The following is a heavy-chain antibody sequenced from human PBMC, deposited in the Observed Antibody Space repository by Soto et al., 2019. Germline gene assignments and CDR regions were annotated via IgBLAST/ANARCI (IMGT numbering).Heavy chain of an antibody. Sequence: SETLSLTCAVSGGSISSGGYSWSWIRQPPGKGLEWIGYIYHSGSTYYNPSLKSRVTISVDRSKNQFSLKLSSVTAADTAVYYCARVPIAAAGVYYYYGMDVWGQGTTVTVSS. V-gene: IGHV4-30-2*01. D-gene: IGHD6-13*01. CDR3: ARVPIAAAGVYYYYGMDV. CDR1: GGSISSGGYS. CDR2: IYHSGST. J-gene: IGHJ6*02.